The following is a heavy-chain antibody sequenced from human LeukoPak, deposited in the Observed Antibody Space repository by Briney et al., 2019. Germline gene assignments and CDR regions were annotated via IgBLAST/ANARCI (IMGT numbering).Heavy chain of an antibody. CDR1: GFTFNTYT. J-gene: IGHJ4*02. V-gene: IGHV3-21*01. CDR3: ARDRNTDFWSGYYTNYFDY. CDR2: ISSSSSYM. Sequence: GGSLRLSCAASGFTFNTYTMNWVRQAPGKGLEWVSCISSSSSYMYYADSVRGRFTISRDNAKNSLYLQMNSLRAEDTAVYYCARDRNTDFWSGYYTNYFDYWGQGTLVTVSS. D-gene: IGHD3-3*01.